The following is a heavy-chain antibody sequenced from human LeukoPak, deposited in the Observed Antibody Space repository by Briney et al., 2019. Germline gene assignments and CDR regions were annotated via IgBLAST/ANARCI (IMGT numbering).Heavy chain of an antibody. CDR3: ARDQSGYDFGFDY. Sequence: QPGRSLRLSCAASGFTFSSYGMHWVRQAPGKGLEWVAVIWYDGSNKYYADSVQGRFTISRDNSENTLYLQMNSLRAEDTAVYYCARDQSGYDFGFDYWGQGTLVTVSS. CDR1: GFTFSSYG. CDR2: IWYDGSNK. V-gene: IGHV3-33*01. D-gene: IGHD5-12*01. J-gene: IGHJ4*02.